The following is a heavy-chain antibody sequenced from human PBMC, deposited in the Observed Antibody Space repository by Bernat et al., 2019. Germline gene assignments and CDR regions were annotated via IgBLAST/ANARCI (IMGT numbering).Heavy chain of an antibody. CDR2: ISYDGSNK. D-gene: IGHD6-13*01. CDR3: AKGSSSWYAGWFDP. J-gene: IGHJ5*02. CDR1: GFTFSSYG. V-gene: IGHV3-30*18. Sequence: QVQLVESGGGVVQPGRSLRLSCAASGFTFSSYGMHWVRQAPGKGLEWVAVISYDGSNKYYADSVKGRFTISRDNSKNTLYLKMNSLRAEDTAVYYCAKGSSSWYAGWFDPWGQGTLVTVSS.